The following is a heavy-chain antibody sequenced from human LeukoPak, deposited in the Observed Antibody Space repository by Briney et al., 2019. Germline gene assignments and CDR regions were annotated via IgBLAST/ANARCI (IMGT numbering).Heavy chain of an antibody. Sequence: PGGSLRLSRAASGFTFSSYSMNWVRQAPGKGLEWVSYISSSSSTIYYADSVKGRFTISRDNAKNSLYLQMNSLRAEDTAVYYCARDFHSYGFDYWGQGTLVTVSS. J-gene: IGHJ4*02. D-gene: IGHD5-18*01. CDR3: ARDFHSYGFDY. CDR1: GFTFSSYS. CDR2: ISSSSSTI. V-gene: IGHV3-48*01.